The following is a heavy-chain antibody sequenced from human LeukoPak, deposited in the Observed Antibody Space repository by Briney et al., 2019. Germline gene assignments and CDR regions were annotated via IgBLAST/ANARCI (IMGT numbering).Heavy chain of an antibody. J-gene: IGHJ6*04. Sequence: GGSLRLSCAASGFTVSSNYMSWVRQAPGKGLEWVSVIYSGGSTYYADSVKGRFTISRDNSKKTLYLQMNSLRAEDTAVYYCARADDYGKNYGMDVWGKGTTVTVSS. CDR2: IYSGGST. CDR1: GFTVSSNY. CDR3: ARADDYGKNYGMDV. D-gene: IGHD4-17*01. V-gene: IGHV3-53*01.